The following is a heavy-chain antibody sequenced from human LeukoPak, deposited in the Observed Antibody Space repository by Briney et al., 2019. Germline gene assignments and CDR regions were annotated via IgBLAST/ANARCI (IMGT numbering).Heavy chain of an antibody. V-gene: IGHV4-59*01. D-gene: IGHD1-26*01. CDR3: AREWVGLGYFDY. CDR1: GGSISSYY. CDR2: IYYSGST. J-gene: IGHJ4*02. Sequence: SETLSLTCTVSGGSISSYYWSWIRQPPGKGLEWIGYIYYSGSTNYNPSLKSRVTISVDTSKNQFPLKLSSVTAADTAVYYCAREWVGLGYFDYWGQGTLVTVSS.